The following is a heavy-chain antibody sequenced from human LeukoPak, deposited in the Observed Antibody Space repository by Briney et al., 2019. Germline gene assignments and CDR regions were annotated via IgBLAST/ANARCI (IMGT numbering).Heavy chain of an antibody. CDR3: TPFYAGY. D-gene: IGHD2/OR15-2a*01. CDR2: IKSKTDGGTT. Sequence: GESLRLSCVASGFTFSNVWMSWVRQAPGKGLEWVGLIKSKTDGGTTDYAAPVKGRFTISRDDSKNTLYLQMNSLKTEDTAVYYCTPFYAGYWGQGTLVTVSS. J-gene: IGHJ4*02. V-gene: IGHV3-15*01. CDR1: GFTFSNVW.